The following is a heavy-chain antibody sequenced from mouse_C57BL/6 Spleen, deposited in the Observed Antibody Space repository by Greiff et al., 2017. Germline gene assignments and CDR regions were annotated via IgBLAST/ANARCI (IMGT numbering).Heavy chain of an antibody. CDR3: ARVGYGSSYRYFDV. Sequence: QVQLKESGAELVMPGASVKLSCKASGYTFTSYWMHWVKQRPGQGLEWIGEIDPSDSYTNYNQKFKGKSTLTVDKSSSTAYMQLSSLTSEDSAVYYCARVGYGSSYRYFDVWGTGTTVTVSS. D-gene: IGHD1-1*01. CDR2: IDPSDSYT. V-gene: IGHV1-69*01. J-gene: IGHJ1*03. CDR1: GYTFTSYW.